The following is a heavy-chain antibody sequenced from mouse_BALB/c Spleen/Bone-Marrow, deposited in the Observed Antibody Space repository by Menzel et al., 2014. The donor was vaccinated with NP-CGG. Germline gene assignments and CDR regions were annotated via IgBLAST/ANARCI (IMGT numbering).Heavy chain of an antibody. CDR2: IYPGNSDT. V-gene: IGHV1-5*01. Sequence: EVKLEESGTVLARPGASVKMSCKASGYTFTIYWMHWVQQRPGQGLAWIGAIYPGNSDTSYNQKFKGKAKLTAVTSTSTAYMELSSLTNEDSAVYYCTRSMGFYYAMDYLGQGTSATVSS. J-gene: IGHJ4*01. D-gene: IGHD2-3*01. CDR3: TRSMGFYYAMDY. CDR1: GYTFTIYW.